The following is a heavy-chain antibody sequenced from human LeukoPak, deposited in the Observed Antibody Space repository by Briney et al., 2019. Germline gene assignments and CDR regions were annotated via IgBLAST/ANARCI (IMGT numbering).Heavy chain of an antibody. CDR1: GFTFSSYS. D-gene: IGHD3-22*01. CDR2: ISSSSSYI. J-gene: IGHJ3*02. Sequence: GGSLRLSCAASGFTFSSYSMNWVRQAPGKGLEWVSSISSSSSYIYYADSVKGRFTISRDNAKNSLYLQMNSLRAEDTAVYYCARDAPHYYDSSGHVNDAFDTWGQGTMVTVSS. CDR3: ARDAPHYYDSSGHVNDAFDT. V-gene: IGHV3-21*01.